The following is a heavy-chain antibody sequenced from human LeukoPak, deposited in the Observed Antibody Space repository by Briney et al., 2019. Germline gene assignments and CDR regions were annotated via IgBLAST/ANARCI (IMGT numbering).Heavy chain of an antibody. D-gene: IGHD4-17*01. V-gene: IGHV3-72*01. CDR3: ARAPYGDYGYYFDY. Sequence: GGSLRLSCAASGFTFSDHYMDRVRQAPGNGLEWVGRTRNKANSYTTEYAASVKVRLTISREDSKNSLHLQMNSLKTEDTAVYYCARAPYGDYGYYFDYWSQGTLVTVS. J-gene: IGHJ4*02. CDR1: GFTFSDHY. CDR2: TRNKANSYTT.